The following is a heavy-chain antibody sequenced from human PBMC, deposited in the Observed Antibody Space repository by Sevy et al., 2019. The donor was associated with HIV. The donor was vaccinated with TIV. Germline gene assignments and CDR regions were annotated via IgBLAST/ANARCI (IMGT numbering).Heavy chain of an antibody. J-gene: IGHJ4*02. D-gene: IGHD5-18*01. CDR3: ARVRYNYGSYYFDY. CDR1: TFTFSDYY. CDR2: ISSRGSHI. V-gene: IGHV3-11*01. Sequence: GGSLRLSCAASTFTFSDYYMTWIRQAPGKGLKSVSYISSRGSHIYYADSVKGRFTISRDNAKNSLYLQMNSLRAEDTAVYYCARVRYNYGSYYFDYWGQGTLVTVSS.